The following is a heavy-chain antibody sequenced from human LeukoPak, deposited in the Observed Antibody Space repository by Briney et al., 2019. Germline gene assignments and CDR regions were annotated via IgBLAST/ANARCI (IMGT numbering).Heavy chain of an antibody. V-gene: IGHV3-48*04. D-gene: IGHD3-22*01. CDR1: GFSLSRYS. CDR3: ARDTSGFL. CDR2: ITSGSSII. Sequence: PGGSLRLSCAASGFSLSRYSMSWVRQAPGKGLEWISYITSGSSIIYYADSVKGRFTTSRDNAENSLYLQMDSLRAEDTAVYYCARDTSGFLWGQGTLVTVSS. J-gene: IGHJ4*02.